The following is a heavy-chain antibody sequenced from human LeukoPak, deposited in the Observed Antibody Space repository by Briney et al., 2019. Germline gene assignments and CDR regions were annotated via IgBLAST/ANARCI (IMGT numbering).Heavy chain of an antibody. J-gene: IGHJ4*02. CDR2: INPNSGGT. CDR1: GYTFTGYY. D-gene: IGHD6-19*01. V-gene: IGHV1-2*02. Sequence: ASVKVSCKASGYTFTGYYMHWVRQAPGQGLEWMGWINPNSGGTNYAQKFQGRVTMTRDTSISTAYMELSRLRSDDTAVYYCARVQQGIAVAGTGDYWGQGTLVTVSS. CDR3: ARVQQGIAVAGTGDY.